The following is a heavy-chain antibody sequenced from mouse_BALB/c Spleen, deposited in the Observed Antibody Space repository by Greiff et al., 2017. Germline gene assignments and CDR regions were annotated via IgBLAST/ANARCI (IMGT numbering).Heavy chain of an antibody. D-gene: IGHD4-1*01. V-gene: IGHV5-4*02. CDR3: ASDGAGTTWFAY. Sequence: EVLLVESGGGLVKPGGSLKLSCAASGFTFSDYYMYWVRQTPEKRLEWVATISDGGSYTYYPDSVTGRFTISRDNAKNNLYLQMSSLKSEDTAMSYCASDGAGTTWFAYWGQGTLVTVSA. J-gene: IGHJ3*01. CDR1: GFTFSDYY. CDR2: ISDGGSYT.